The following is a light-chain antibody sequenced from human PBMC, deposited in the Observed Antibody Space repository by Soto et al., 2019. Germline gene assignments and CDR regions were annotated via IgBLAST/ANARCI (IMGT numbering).Light chain of an antibody. CDR1: KLGDKY. CDR3: QAWDSSVV. Sequence: SYELTQPPSVSVSPGQTASITCSGDKLGDKYASWYQQKPGQSPVLVIYQDTKRPSGIPERFSGSNSGNTATLTISGTQAMDEADYYCQAWDSSVVFGGGTKL. CDR2: QDT. V-gene: IGLV3-1*01. J-gene: IGLJ2*01.